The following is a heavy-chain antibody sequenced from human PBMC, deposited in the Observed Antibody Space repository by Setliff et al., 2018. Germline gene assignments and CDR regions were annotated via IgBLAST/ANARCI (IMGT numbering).Heavy chain of an antibody. D-gene: IGHD5-18*01. CDR3: AKRGDTRTFDY. CDR1: GYTFTGYY. J-gene: IGHJ4*02. CDR2: INAGNGNT. Sequence: ASVKVSCKASGYTFTGYYMHWVRQATGQGLEWMGWINAGNGNTKYSQKFQGRVTITRDTSTSTAYMELRAEDTAMYYCAKRGDTRTFDYWGQGTLVTVSS. V-gene: IGHV1-3*01.